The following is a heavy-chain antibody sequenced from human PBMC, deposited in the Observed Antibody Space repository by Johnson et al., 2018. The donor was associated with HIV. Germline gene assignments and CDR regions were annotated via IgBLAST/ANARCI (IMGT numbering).Heavy chain of an antibody. V-gene: IGHV3-33*08. CDR3: AREISRYYYDYAAFDL. CDR2: IRYDGSNK. D-gene: IGHD3-22*01. Sequence: VQLVESGGGVVPPGRSLRLSCAASGFTFSSYGMHWVRQAPGKGLEWVAFIRYDGSNKYYADSVKGRFTISRDNARSTVYLHMINLRADDTALYYCAREISRYYYDYAAFDLWGQGTTVTVSS. CDR1: GFTFSSYG. J-gene: IGHJ3*01.